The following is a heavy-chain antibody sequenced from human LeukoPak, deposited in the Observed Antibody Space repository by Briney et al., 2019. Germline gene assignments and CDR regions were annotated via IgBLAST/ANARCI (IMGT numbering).Heavy chain of an antibody. J-gene: IGHJ3*02. CDR1: GGSISSYY. CDR3: ARDSSGYYYAPVGDAFDI. D-gene: IGHD3-22*01. V-gene: IGHV4-4*07. Sequence: SETLSLTCTVSGGSISSYYWSWIRQPAGEGLEWIGRIYTSGRTNYNPSLKSRVTMSVDTSKNQFSLKLSSVTAADTAVYYCARDSSGYYYAPVGDAFDIWGQGTMVTVSS. CDR2: IYTSGRT.